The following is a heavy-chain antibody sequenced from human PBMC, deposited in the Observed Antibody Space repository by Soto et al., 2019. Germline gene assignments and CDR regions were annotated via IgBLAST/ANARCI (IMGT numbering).Heavy chain of an antibody. V-gene: IGHV4-34*01. Sequence: LETLSLTCAVYGGSVNGYYWNWIRQPPGKGLEWIGEINHTGGTHYNPSLKSRVTMSVDSSKNQFSLRLSSVTAADTAVYYCATRITVFGLLIPPFDPWVQGTQVTVS. D-gene: IGHD3-3*01. CDR2: INHTGGT. CDR1: GGSVNGYY. CDR3: ATRITVFGLLIPPFDP. J-gene: IGHJ5*02.